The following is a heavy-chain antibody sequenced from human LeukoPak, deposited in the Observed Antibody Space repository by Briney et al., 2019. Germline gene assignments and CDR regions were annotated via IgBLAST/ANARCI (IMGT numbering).Heavy chain of an antibody. CDR3: ARPDIVVVPAAIDAFDI. CDR2: IYYSGST. CDR1: GGSISSSSYY. D-gene: IGHD2-2*01. Sequence: SETLSLTCTVSGGSISSSSYYWGWIRQPPGKGLEWIGSIYYSGSTYYNPSLKSRVTISVDTSKNQCSLKLSSVTAADTAVYYCARPDIVVVPAAIDAFDIWGQGTMVTVSS. V-gene: IGHV4-39*01. J-gene: IGHJ3*02.